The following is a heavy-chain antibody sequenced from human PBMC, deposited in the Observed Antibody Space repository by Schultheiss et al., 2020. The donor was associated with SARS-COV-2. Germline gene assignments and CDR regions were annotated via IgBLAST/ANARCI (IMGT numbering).Heavy chain of an antibody. J-gene: IGHJ2*01. CDR2: ISSSGSTI. CDR3: AKVAARRSLYWYFDL. Sequence: GGSLRLSCAASGFTFSSYGMHWVRQAPGKGLEWVSYISSSGSTIYYADSVKGRFTISRDNAKNSLYLQMNSLRAEDTAVYYCAKVAARRSLYWYFDLWGRGTLVTVSS. CDR1: GFTFSSYG. D-gene: IGHD6-6*01. V-gene: IGHV3-48*04.